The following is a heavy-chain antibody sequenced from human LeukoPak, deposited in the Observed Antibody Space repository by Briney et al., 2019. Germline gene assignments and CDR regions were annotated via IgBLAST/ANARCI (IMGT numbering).Heavy chain of an antibody. D-gene: IGHD3-22*01. Sequence: PGGSLRLSCAASGFTSSSYGMQWVRQAPGKGLEWVAVIWYDGTNKYYADSVKGRFTISRGNSKNTLYLQMNSLRAEDTAVYYCARGRGYDSGTYNYAFSDYWGQGTLVTVSS. CDR3: ARGRGYDSGTYNYAFSDY. CDR2: IWYDGTNK. CDR1: GFTSSSYG. V-gene: IGHV3-33*08. J-gene: IGHJ4*02.